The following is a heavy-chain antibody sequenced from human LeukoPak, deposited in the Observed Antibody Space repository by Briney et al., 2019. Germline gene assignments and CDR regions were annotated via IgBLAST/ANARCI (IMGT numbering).Heavy chain of an antibody. V-gene: IGHV4-59*01. D-gene: IGHD2/OR15-2a*01. J-gene: IGHJ6*03. CDR2: FFSGNL. Sequence: PSETLSLTCTVSGGSIRNYYWSWIRQSPGKGLEWIGYFFSGNLNYNPALTSRLTISVVTSKSQLSLSLSSVTAANTAVYYCARGSYCNTANCYARNNHYRDVWGKGTTVTVSS. CDR1: GGSIRNYY. CDR3: ARGSYCNTANCYARNNHYRDV.